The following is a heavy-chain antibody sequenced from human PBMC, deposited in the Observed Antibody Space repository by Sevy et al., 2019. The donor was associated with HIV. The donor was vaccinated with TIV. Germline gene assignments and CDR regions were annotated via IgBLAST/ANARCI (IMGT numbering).Heavy chain of an antibody. V-gene: IGHV3-23*01. CDR2: ISGSGGST. CDR1: GFTFSSYA. J-gene: IGHJ1*01. Sequence: GGSLRLSCAASGFTFSSYAMSWVRQAPGKGLEWVSAISGSGGSTYYADSVKGRFTISRDNSKNTLYLQMNSLRAEDTAVYYCAKGGLDDYGDLVTSFQHWGQGTLVTVSS. CDR3: AKGGLDDYGDLVTSFQH. D-gene: IGHD4-17*01.